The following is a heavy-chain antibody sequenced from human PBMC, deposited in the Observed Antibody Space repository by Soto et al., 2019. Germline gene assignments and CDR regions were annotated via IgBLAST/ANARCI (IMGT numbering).Heavy chain of an antibody. CDR3: AKRRGVGLTRSSFDY. CDR2: IDPSGGDT. J-gene: IGHJ4*02. Sequence: QVQLVQSGAEVRKPGASVKVSCKASGYTFNRHYIQWVRQAPGQGLEWMGMIDPSGGDTNYAKKFKGRVTLTSDTSTSTVYRELSSLRSEDTAVYYCAKRRGVGLTRSSFDYWGPGTLVIVSS. V-gene: IGHV1-46*02. D-gene: IGHD1-26*01. CDR1: GYTFNRHY.